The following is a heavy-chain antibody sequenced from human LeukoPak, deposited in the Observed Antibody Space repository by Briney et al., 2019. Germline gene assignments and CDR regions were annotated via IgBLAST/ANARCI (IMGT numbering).Heavy chain of an antibody. D-gene: IGHD3-22*01. V-gene: IGHV3-23*01. CDR3: AKAHRLVVVITEFDY. J-gene: IGHJ4*02. CDR1: GFTSSSYA. CDR2: ISGSGGST. Sequence: GGSLRLSCAASGFTSSSYAMSWVRQAPGKGLEWVSAISGSGGSTYYADSVKGRFTISRDNSKNTLYLQMNSLRAEDTAVYYCAKAHRLVVVITEFDYWGQGTLVTVSS.